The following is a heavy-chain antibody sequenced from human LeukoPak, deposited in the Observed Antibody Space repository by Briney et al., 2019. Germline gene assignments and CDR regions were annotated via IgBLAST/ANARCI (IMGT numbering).Heavy chain of an antibody. D-gene: IGHD3-9*01. CDR1: GFTFSSYE. CDR3: VFQKPAPSTIFGT. V-gene: IGHV3-48*03. CDR2: ISSSGSTI. Sequence: QPGGSLRLSCAASGFTFSSYEMNWVRQAPGKGLEWVSYISSSGSTIYYADSVKGRFTISRDNAKNSLYLQMNSLRVEDTAVYYCVFQKPAPSTIFGTWGQGTLVTVSS. J-gene: IGHJ5*02.